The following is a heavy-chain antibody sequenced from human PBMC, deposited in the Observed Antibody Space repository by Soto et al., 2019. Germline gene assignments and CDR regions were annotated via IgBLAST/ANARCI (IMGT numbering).Heavy chain of an antibody. CDR2: IYNSGST. CDR3: VRDKATVGGYNSYDP. D-gene: IGHD3-16*01. J-gene: IGHJ5*02. CDR1: GASIRSSHW. Sequence: QVQLVESGPGLVKPSETLSLICTVSGASIRSSHWWSWVRRPPGKGLERIGEIYNSGSTNLDPSLKSRVTLSVDKSKNQFSLELTSVTAADTAVYYCVRDKATVGGYNSYDPWGQGILVTVSS. V-gene: IGHV4-4*02.